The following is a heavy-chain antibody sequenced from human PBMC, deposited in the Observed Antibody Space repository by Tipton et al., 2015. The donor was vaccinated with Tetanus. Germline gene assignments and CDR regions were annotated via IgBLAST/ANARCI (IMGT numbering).Heavy chain of an antibody. V-gene: IGHV3-7*01. CDR1: GFTLSDYY. CDR3: AKAKTWASLWFGDV. D-gene: IGHD3-10*01. J-gene: IGHJ1*01. CDR2: IKPDGSEE. Sequence: SLRLSCAASGFTLSDYYMTWVRQAPGEGLEWVANIKPDGSEESYVGSVRGRFTVSRNRAKNSVFLQMDSLRVEDTAVYYCAKAKTWASLWFGDVWGPGTLVAVSS.